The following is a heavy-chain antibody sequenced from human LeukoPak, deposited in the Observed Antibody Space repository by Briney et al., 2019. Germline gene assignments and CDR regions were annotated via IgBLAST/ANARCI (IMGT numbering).Heavy chain of an antibody. V-gene: IGHV5-51*01. D-gene: IGHD3-9*01. CDR2: IYPGDSNT. CDR1: GYSFTSYW. Sequence: GESLKISCKGSGYSFTSYWIGWVRQMPGKGLEWMGIIYPGDSNTTYSPPFQGQVTISADKSITTAYLQWSSLKASDTAMYYCARSPYYDILTGYYGYWGQGTLVTVSS. CDR3: ARSPYYDILTGYYGY. J-gene: IGHJ4*02.